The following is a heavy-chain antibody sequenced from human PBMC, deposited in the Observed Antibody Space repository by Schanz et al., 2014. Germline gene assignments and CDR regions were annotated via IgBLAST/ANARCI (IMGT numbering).Heavy chain of an antibody. V-gene: IGHV3-23*04. CDR3: AKDWGQWLGGYGMDV. Sequence: DVQVVESGGDLVQPGGSLRLSCAASGFTFSSYAMSWVRQAPGKGLEWVSAISGSGGDTYYADSVKGRFTISRDNSKNTLYLQMNSLRAEDTALYYCAKDWGQWLGGYGMDVWGQGTTVTVSS. CDR2: ISGSGGDT. J-gene: IGHJ6*02. CDR1: GFTFSSYA. D-gene: IGHD6-19*01.